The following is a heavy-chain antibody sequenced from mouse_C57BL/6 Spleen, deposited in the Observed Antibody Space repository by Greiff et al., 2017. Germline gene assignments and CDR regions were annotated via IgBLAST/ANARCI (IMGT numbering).Heavy chain of an antibody. CDR3: ARGGYYGSSFYFDY. V-gene: IGHV5-17*01. CDR1: GFTFSDYG. Sequence: DVKLQESGGGLVKPGGSLKLSCAASGFTFSDYGMHWVRQAPEKGLEWVAYISSGSSTIYYADTVKGRFTISRDNAKNTLFLQMTSLRSEDTAMYYCARGGYYGSSFYFDYWGQGTTLTVSS. J-gene: IGHJ2*01. D-gene: IGHD1-1*01. CDR2: ISSGSSTI.